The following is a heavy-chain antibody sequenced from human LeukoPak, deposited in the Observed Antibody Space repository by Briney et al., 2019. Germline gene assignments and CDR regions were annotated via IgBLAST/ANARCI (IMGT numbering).Heavy chain of an antibody. CDR1: GFTFSSYS. J-gene: IGHJ4*02. CDR2: ISSSSSYI. CDR3: ARGGGATFGDH. D-gene: IGHD3-10*02. Sequence: GGSLRLSCAASGFTFSSYSMNWVRQAPGKGLEWVSSISSSSSYIYYADSVKGRFTISRDNAKNSLYLQMNSLRAEDTAVYYCARGGGATFGDHWGQGTLVTVSS. V-gene: IGHV3-21*01.